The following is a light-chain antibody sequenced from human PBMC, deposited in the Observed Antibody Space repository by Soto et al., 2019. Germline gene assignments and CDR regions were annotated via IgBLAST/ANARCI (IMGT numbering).Light chain of an antibody. CDR3: SSYAGSNNIYV. CDR1: SSDVGGYNY. Sequence: QSVLTQPPSASGSPGQSVTISCTGTSSDVGGYNYVSWYQQHPGKAPKLMIYEVSKRPSGVPDRFSGSKSGNTASLTVSGLQAEDEADYYCSSYAGSNNIYVFGTGTQLTVL. CDR2: EVS. J-gene: IGLJ1*01. V-gene: IGLV2-8*01.